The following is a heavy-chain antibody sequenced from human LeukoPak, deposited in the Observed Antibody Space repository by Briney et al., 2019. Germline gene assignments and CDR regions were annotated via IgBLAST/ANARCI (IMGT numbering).Heavy chain of an antibody. CDR2: ISGSGGNT. J-gene: IGHJ6*02. CDR1: GFTFSSYA. V-gene: IGHV3-23*01. Sequence: GGSLRLSCAASGFTFSSYAMSWVRQAPGKGLEWVSGISGSGGNTYYADSVKGRFTISRDNSKNTLYLQMNSLRAEDTAVYYCSSFAYGMDVWGQGTTVTVSS. CDR3: SSFAYGMDV. D-gene: IGHD6-6*01.